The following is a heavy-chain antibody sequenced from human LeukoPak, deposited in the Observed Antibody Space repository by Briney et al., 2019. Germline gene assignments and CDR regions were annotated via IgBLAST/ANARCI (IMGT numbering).Heavy chain of an antibody. V-gene: IGHV3-21*01. D-gene: IGHD5-18*01. Sequence: PGGSLRLSCAASGFTFSSYSMNWVRQAPGKGLEWVSSISSSSSYIYYADSVKGRFTISRDNAKNSLYLQMNSLRAEDTAVYYCARVDGYSYGPMNDYWGQGTLVTVSS. CDR2: ISSSSSYI. CDR1: GFTFSSYS. J-gene: IGHJ4*02. CDR3: ARVDGYSYGPMNDY.